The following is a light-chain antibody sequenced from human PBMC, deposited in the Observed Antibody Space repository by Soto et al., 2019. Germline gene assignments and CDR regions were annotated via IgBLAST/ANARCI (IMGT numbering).Light chain of an antibody. J-gene: IGKJ1*01. CDR3: HQYFDIPRT. CDR2: WAS. Sequence: DIVMTQSPESLAVSLGERVTINCKSSQTVLHSSNNRNYLAWYQQRPGQPPKLLFYWASTRKSGVPDRFSGSGSGTDFTLTINSLQAEDVAVYFCHQYFDIPRTFGQGTKVEIK. V-gene: IGKV4-1*01. CDR1: QTVLHSSNNRNY.